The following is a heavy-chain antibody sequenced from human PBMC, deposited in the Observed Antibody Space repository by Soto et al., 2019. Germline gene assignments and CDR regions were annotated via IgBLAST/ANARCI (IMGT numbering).Heavy chain of an antibody. CDR3: ARNASVDTAMGAFDY. Sequence: GGSLRLSCAASGFTFSSYGMHWVRQAPGKGLEWVAVIWYDGSNKYYADSVKGRFTISRDNSKNTLYLQMNSLRAEDTAVYYCARNASVDTAMGAFDYWGQGTLVTVSS. D-gene: IGHD5-18*01. V-gene: IGHV3-33*01. CDR1: GFTFSSYG. J-gene: IGHJ4*02. CDR2: IWYDGSNK.